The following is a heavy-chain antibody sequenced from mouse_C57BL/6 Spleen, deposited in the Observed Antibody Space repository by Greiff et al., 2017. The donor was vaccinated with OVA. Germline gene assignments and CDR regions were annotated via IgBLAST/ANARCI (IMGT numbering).Heavy chain of an antibody. V-gene: IGHV3-6*01. J-gene: IGHJ2*01. CDR2: ISYDGSN. Sequence: ESGPGLVKPSQSLSLTCSVTGYSITSGYYWNWIRQFPGNKLEWMGYISYDGSNNYNPSLKNRISITRDTSKNQFFLKLNSVTTEDTATYYCARDSEDYFDYWGQGTTLTVSS. CDR3: ARDSEDYFDY. CDR1: GYSITSGYY.